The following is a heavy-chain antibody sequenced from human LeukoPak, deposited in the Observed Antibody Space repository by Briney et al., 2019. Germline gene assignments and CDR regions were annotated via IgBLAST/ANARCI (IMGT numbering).Heavy chain of an antibody. Sequence: GGSLRLSCAASGFTFDDYGMSWVRQAPGKGLEWVSGINWNGGSTGYADSVKGRFTISRDNAKNSLYLQMNSLKTEDTAVYYCTTAGSYYGVYYFDYWGQGTLVTVSS. CDR3: TTAGSYYGVYYFDY. J-gene: IGHJ4*02. CDR1: GFTFDDYG. V-gene: IGHV3-20*04. CDR2: INWNGGST. D-gene: IGHD1-26*01.